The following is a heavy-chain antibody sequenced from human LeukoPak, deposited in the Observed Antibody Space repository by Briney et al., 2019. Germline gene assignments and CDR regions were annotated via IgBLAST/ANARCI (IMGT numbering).Heavy chain of an antibody. CDR2: INHSGST. CDR1: GGSISSYY. J-gene: IGHJ1*01. V-gene: IGHV4-34*01. D-gene: IGHD6-13*01. Sequence: PSETLSLTCTVSGGSISSYYWSWIRQPPGKGLEWIGEINHSGSTNYNPSLKSRVTISVDTSKNQFSLKLSSVTAADTAVYYCARQGSSWPRRRLAEYFQHWGQGTLVTVSS. CDR3: ARQGSSWPRRRLAEYFQH.